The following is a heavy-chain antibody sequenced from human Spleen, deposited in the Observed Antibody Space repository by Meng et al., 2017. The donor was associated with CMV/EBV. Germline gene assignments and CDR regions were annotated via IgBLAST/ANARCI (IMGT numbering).Heavy chain of an antibody. Sequence: SETLSLTCAVYGGSFSGYYWSWIRQPPGKGLEWIGEINHSGSTNYNPSLKSRVTISVDTSKNQFSLKLSSVTAADTAVYYCARGRVLRFLEWYSDSYYYYGMDVWGQGTTVTVSS. CDR3: ARGRVLRFLEWYSDSYYYYGMDV. J-gene: IGHJ6*02. V-gene: IGHV4-34*01. CDR1: GGSFSGYY. CDR2: INHSGST. D-gene: IGHD3-3*01.